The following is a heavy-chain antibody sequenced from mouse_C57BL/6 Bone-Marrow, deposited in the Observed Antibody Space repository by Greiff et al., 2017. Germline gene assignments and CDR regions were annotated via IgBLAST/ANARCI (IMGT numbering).Heavy chain of an antibody. J-gene: IGHJ3*01. CDR1: YTFSRRVH. CDR3: SVESAVYHCASPRCAH. V-gene: IGHV1-87*01. Sequence: SGPELARPWASVKISCQAFYTFSRRVHFAIRDTNYWMQWVKQRPGQGLEWLGAIYPGNGDTSYNKKFKGRATLTADKSSRTAYTQHSSLTSVESAVYHCASPRCAHWGRGTLVTVSA. CDR2: GQGLEWLG.